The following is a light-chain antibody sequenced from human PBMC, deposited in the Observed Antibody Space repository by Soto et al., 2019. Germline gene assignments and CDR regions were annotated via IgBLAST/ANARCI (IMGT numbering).Light chain of an antibody. CDR1: QDIDIW. V-gene: IGKV1-12*01. CDR3: QQGGSFPWT. CDR2: AAS. Sequence: DSQMTQSPYSVSASVGDRVTSTCRASQDIDIWLAWYQQTPGKAPKLLIYAASSLQSGVPSRFSGSGSGTDFTFTSSSLQPEDFATYYCQQGGSFPWTFGQGKKLEI. J-gene: IGKJ1*01.